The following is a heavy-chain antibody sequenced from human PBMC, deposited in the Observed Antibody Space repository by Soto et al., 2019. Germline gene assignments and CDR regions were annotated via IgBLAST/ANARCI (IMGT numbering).Heavy chain of an antibody. CDR2: ISYDGSNK. J-gene: IGHJ4*02. CDR1: GFTFSSYA. D-gene: IGHD1-1*01. CDR3: ARDRYDY. Sequence: GGSLRLSCAASGFTFSSYAMHWVRQAPGKGLEWVAVISYDGSNKYYADSVKGRFTISRDNSKNTLYLQMNSLRAEDTAAYYCARDRYDYWGQGTLVTVSS. V-gene: IGHV3-30-3*01.